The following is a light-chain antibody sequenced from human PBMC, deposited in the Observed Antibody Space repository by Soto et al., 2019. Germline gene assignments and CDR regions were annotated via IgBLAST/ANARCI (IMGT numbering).Light chain of an antibody. CDR2: GAS. J-gene: IGKJ1*01. CDR3: QQYVSSPWA. CDR1: QSVSSSY. V-gene: IGKV3-20*01. Sequence: EVVLTQSPVTLSLSPGERATLSCRASQSVSSSYLAWYQQKPGQAPRLLIYGASRRATGIPDRFTGSGSGTDFTLTISRLEPEDFAVYYCQQYVSSPWAFGQGTKVDI.